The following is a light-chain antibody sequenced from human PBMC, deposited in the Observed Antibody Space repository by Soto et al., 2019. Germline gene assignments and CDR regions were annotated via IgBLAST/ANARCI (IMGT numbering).Light chain of an antibody. CDR1: SGDVGGYKF. CDR2: EVS. CDR3: GSYTGTIYV. V-gene: IGLV2-14*01. Sequence: QSALTQPASVSGSPGQSITISCTGTSGDVGGYKFVSWYQQHPGKAPKLMIYEVSNRPSGVSSRFSGSKSGNTASLTISGLQAEDEADYFCGSYTGTIYVFGNGTKLTVL. J-gene: IGLJ1*01.